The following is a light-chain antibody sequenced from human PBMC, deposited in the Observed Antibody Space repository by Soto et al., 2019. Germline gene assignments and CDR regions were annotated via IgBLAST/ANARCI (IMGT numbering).Light chain of an antibody. V-gene: IGLV2-14*01. J-gene: IGLJ3*02. CDR1: SSDVGAYNY. CDR2: EVS. Sequence: QSALTQPASVSGSPGQSITISCTGTSSDVGAYNYVSWYQQHPGKAPKLMLYEVSHRPSGVSNRFSGSKSGNTASLTISGLQAEDEADYYCSSYTTISTLVFGGGTQLTVL. CDR3: SSYTTISTLV.